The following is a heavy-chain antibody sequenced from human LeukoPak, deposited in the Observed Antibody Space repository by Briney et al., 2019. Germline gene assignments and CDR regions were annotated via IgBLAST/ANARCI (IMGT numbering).Heavy chain of an antibody. D-gene: IGHD3-10*01. Sequence: GGSLRLSCAASGFTFSSYGMHWVRQAPGKGLEWVAVIWYDGSNKYYADSVKGRFTISRDNSKNTLYLQMNSLRAEDTAVYYYARDMVRGVPYDAFDIWGQGTMVTVSS. CDR3: ARDMVRGVPYDAFDI. J-gene: IGHJ3*02. V-gene: IGHV3-33*01. CDR1: GFTFSSYG. CDR2: IWYDGSNK.